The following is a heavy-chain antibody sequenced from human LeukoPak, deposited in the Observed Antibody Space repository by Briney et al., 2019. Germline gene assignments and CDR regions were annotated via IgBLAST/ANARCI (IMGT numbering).Heavy chain of an antibody. CDR3: ARDFSYCGGDCSSSDY. CDR1: GFTFSSYS. D-gene: IGHD2-21*02. Sequence: PGGSLRLSCAASGFTFSSYSMNWVRQAPGKGLEWVSSISSSSSYIYYADSVKGRFTISRDNAKNSLYLQMNSLRAEDTAVYYCARDFSYCGGDCSSSDYWGQGTLVTVSS. J-gene: IGHJ4*02. V-gene: IGHV3-21*01. CDR2: ISSSSSYI.